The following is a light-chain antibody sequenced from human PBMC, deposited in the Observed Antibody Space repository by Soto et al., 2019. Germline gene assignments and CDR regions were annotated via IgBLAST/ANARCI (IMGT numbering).Light chain of an antibody. V-gene: IGKV3-11*01. CDR3: QHRSNWPLT. Sequence: IVCTQPPATLSLSPGKRATLSCRASQNISNYLIWYHKKHGQAPTLLIYDTSNRATGIPARFSGSGSGTDLTITISSLEPEDFEVYYCQHRSNWPLTFGGGTKVDIK. CDR1: QNISNY. J-gene: IGKJ4*01. CDR2: DTS.